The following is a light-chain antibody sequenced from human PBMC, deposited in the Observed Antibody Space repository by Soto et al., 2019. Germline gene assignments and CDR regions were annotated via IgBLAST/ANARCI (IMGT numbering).Light chain of an antibody. CDR1: QRVDRW. V-gene: IGKV1-5*01. J-gene: IGKJ1*01. CDR3: QQYKDYTYT. Sequence: DIQMTQSPATLSASVGDRVTITCRASQRVDRWLAWYQQKPGQAPKLLISDASTLESGVPSRFSGSGSVTDFTLTITSLQPDDFATYYCQQYKDYTYTFGQGTRVDSK. CDR2: DAS.